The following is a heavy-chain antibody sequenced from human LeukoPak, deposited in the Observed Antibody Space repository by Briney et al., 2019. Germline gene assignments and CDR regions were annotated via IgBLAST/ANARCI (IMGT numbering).Heavy chain of an antibody. D-gene: IGHD5-18*01. CDR3: ARDRGYTYGQPLDY. V-gene: IGHV3-33*01. Sequence: GGSLRLSCAASGFTFSTYVIHWVRQAPGKGLEWVALIWHDGSKKYYGDSVKDRFTISRDNSKNTLYLQMDSLRDEDTAVYYCARDRGYTYGQPLDYWGQGTLVTVSS. CDR1: GFTFSTYV. J-gene: IGHJ4*02. CDR2: IWHDGSKK.